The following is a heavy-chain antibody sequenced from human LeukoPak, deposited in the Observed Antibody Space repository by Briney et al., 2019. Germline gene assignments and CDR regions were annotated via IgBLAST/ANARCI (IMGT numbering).Heavy chain of an antibody. CDR2: MNPNSGNT. D-gene: IGHD6-6*01. CDR1: GYTFTSYD. Sequence: GASVKVSCKASGYTFTSYDINWVRQATGQGLEWMGWMNPNSGNTGYAQKFQGRVTMTRNTSISTAYMELSSLRSEDTAVHYCARVPIAARLYYGMDVWGQGTTVTVSS. CDR3: ARVPIAARLYYGMDV. V-gene: IGHV1-8*01. J-gene: IGHJ6*02.